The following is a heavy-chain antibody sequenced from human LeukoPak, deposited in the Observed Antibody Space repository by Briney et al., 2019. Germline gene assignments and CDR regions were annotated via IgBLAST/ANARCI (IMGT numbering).Heavy chain of an antibody. CDR1: GYTFTGYY. CDR3: ARDRGYGDYALVSGFDP. Sequence: GASVKVSCKASGYTFTGYYMHWVRQAPGQGLEWMGWINPNSGGTNYAQKFQGRVTMTRDTSISTAYMELSRLRSDDTAVYYCARDRGYGDYALVSGFDPWGQGTLVTVSS. D-gene: IGHD4-17*01. V-gene: IGHV1-2*02. J-gene: IGHJ5*02. CDR2: INPNSGGT.